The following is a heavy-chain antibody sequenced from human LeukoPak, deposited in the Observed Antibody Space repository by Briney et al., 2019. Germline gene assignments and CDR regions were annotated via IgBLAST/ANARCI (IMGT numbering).Heavy chain of an antibody. D-gene: IGHD2-2*01. Sequence: SQTLSLTCTVSGGSISSGGYYWSWVRQHPGKGLEWIGYIYCSGSTSYSPSLKSRVTISVDTSKNQFSLKLSSVTAADTAVYYCARTFDSTTVFDYWGQGALVTVSS. J-gene: IGHJ4*02. CDR2: IYCSGST. V-gene: IGHV4-31*03. CDR3: ARTFDSTTVFDY. CDR1: GGSISSGGYY.